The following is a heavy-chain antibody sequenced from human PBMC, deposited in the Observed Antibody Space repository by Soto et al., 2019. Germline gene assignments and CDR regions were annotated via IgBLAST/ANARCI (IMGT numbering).Heavy chain of an antibody. D-gene: IGHD3-3*01. CDR1: GYTNDVYY. CDR3: ARGRVQRITIFGVVIHYYYGMDV. J-gene: IGHJ6*02. V-gene: IGHV1-2*04. Sequence: ASVKASCKASGYTNDVYYMHWVRQDTRQGLEWMGWINPNSGGTNYAQKFQGWVTMTRDTSISTAYMELSRLRSDDTAVYYCARGRVQRITIFGVVIHYYYGMDVWGQGTTVTVSS. CDR2: INPNSGGT.